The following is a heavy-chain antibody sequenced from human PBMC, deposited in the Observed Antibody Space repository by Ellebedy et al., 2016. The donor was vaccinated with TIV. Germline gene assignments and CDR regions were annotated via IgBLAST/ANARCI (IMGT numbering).Heavy chain of an antibody. CDR2: INAYNGNT. D-gene: IGHD5-12*01. J-gene: IGHJ4*02. CDR1: GYTFTSYH. Sequence: AASVKVSCKASGYTFTSYHMQWVRQAPGQGLEWMGWINAYNGNTNYAQTVQGRVTMTTDTSTSTAFMELRSLRSDDTAVYYCARDLDSGYERFDYWGQGTLVTVSS. CDR3: ARDLDSGYERFDY. V-gene: IGHV1-18*04.